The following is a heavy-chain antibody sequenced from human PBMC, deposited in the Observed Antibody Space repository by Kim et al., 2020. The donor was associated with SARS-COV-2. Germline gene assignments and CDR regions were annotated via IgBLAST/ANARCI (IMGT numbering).Heavy chain of an antibody. CDR1: GYTFTSYY. J-gene: IGHJ4*03. D-gene: IGHD3-22*01. CDR3: APHTPNYSDRRGYYSRVSGLDN. CDR2: INPSGGST. V-gene: IGHV1-46*01. Sequence: ASVKVSCKASGYTFTSYYMHWVRQAPGQGLEWMGIINPSGGSTSYAQKFQGRVTMTRDTSPSTVYMELSSLRSEDTAVYYCAPHTPNYSDRRGYYSRVSGLDNWGHGTLLTVSS.